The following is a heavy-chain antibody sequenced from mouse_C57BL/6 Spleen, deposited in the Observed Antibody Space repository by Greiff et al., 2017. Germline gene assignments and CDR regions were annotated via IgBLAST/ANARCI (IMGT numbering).Heavy chain of an antibody. CDR1: GYTFTDHT. Sequence: VQLVESDAELVKPGASVKISCKVSGYTFTDHTIHWMKQRPEQGLEWIGYIYPRDGSTKYNEKFKGKATLTADKSSSTAYMQLNSLTSEDSAVYFCARGGGGYYSPMDYWGQGTSVTVSS. J-gene: IGHJ4*01. CDR3: ARGGGGYYSPMDY. V-gene: IGHV1-78*01. D-gene: IGHD2-2*01. CDR2: IYPRDGST.